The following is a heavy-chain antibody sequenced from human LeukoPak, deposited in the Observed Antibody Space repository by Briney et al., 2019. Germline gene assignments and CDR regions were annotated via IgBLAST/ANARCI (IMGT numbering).Heavy chain of an antibody. CDR2: IWFDGSRQ. Sequence: GGSLRLSCAASKFTFNNYAMHWVRQTPGKGLEWVAVIWFDGSRQYYADSVKGRFTISRDNSKNTLFLQMNNMRAGATAIYYCAKAPPDPYYYYMDVWGKGTPVTVSS. J-gene: IGHJ6*03. CDR1: KFTFNNYA. CDR3: AKAPPDPYYYYMDV. V-gene: IGHV3-33*06.